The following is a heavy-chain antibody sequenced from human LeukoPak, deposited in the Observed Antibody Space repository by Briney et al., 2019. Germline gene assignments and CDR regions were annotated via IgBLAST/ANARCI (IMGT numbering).Heavy chain of an antibody. Sequence: KASETLSLTCTVSGGSISNSYWNCIRQPPGKGLEWIGYIYYSGSTNYNPSLRSRVTISVDTSKNQFSLRLTSVTAADTAVYYCARGFDSTSTYFDYWGQGTLVTVSS. J-gene: IGHJ4*02. D-gene: IGHD5-12*01. CDR2: IYYSGST. CDR3: ARGFDSTSTYFDY. V-gene: IGHV4-59*01. CDR1: GGSISNSY.